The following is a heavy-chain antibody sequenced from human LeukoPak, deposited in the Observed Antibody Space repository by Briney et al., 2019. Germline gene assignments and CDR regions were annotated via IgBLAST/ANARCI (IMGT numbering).Heavy chain of an antibody. V-gene: IGHV4-34*01. J-gene: IGHJ4*02. Sequence: SETLSLTCAVYGGPFSGYYWSWIRQPPGKGLEWIGEINHSGSTNYNPSLKSRVTISVDTSKNQFSLKLSSVTAADTAVYYCARLGWLRNFDYWGQGTLVTVSS. CDR2: INHSGST. CDR3: ARLGWLRNFDY. CDR1: GGPFSGYY. D-gene: IGHD5-12*01.